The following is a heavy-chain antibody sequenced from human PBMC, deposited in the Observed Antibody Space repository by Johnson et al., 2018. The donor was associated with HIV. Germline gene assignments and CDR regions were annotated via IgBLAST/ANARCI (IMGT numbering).Heavy chain of an antibody. Sequence: VQLVESGGGLVLPGGSLRLSCAASGFTFSSYAMSWVRQAPGKGLEWVSATTPSGGGTYYADSVKGRFTISRDNSKNTLYLEMNSLRAEDTAVYYCARVLRLPRLGAFDIWGQGTMVTVS. CDR1: GFTFSSYA. CDR2: TTPSGGGT. D-gene: IGHD5-12*01. CDR3: ARVLRLPRLGAFDI. J-gene: IGHJ3*02. V-gene: IGHV3-23*04.